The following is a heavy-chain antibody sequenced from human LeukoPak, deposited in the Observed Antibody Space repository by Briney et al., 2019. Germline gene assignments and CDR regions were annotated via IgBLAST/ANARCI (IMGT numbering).Heavy chain of an antibody. D-gene: IGHD6-13*01. CDR1: GGSFSGYY. CDR2: INHSGST. Sequence: SETLSLTCAVYGGSFSGYYWSWIRQPPGKGLEWIGEINHSGSTNYNPSLKSRVTISVDTSKNQFSLKLSSVTAADTAVYYCARDRAAAGTWWARSSDHFDYWGQGTLVTVSS. J-gene: IGHJ4*02. CDR3: ARDRAAAGTWWARSSDHFDY. V-gene: IGHV4-34*01.